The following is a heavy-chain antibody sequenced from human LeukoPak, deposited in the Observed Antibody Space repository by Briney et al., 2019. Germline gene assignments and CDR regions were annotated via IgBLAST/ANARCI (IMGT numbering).Heavy chain of an antibody. V-gene: IGHV3-30*02. CDR1: GFTFSNHG. Sequence: GGSLRLSCAASGFTFSNHGMHWVRQAPGKGLEWVALIRFDGSHKYYADSVKGRFTISRDNSKSTLYLQMNSLRAEDTAVYYCSKGLTSDFGGDFDPWGQGTLVAVSS. J-gene: IGHJ5*02. D-gene: IGHD3-10*01. CDR2: IRFDGSHK. CDR3: SKGLTSDFGGDFDP.